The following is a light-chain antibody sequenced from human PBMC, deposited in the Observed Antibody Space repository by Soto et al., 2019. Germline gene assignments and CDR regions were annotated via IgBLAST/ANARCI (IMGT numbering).Light chain of an antibody. V-gene: IGKV3-15*01. CDR3: QQYNNWPPWT. CDR2: GAS. J-gene: IGKJ1*01. CDR1: QSVSSN. Sequence: EILMTQSPATVSVSPGERASLSCRASQSVSSNLAWYQQKPGQAPRLLIYGASTRATGITARFSGSGSGTEFTLTISSLQSEDFAVYYCQQYNNWPPWTFGQGTKVDIK.